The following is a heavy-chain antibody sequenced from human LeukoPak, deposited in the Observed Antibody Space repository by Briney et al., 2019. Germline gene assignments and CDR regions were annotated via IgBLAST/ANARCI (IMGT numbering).Heavy chain of an antibody. CDR3: ARDVESGWTNRGAFDI. D-gene: IGHD6-19*01. CDR2: ISSSSSTI. CDR1: GFTFSSYS. V-gene: IGHV3-48*01. J-gene: IGHJ3*02. Sequence: GGSLRLSCAASGFTFSSYSMNWVRQAPGKGLEWVSYISSSSSTIYYADSVKGRFTISRDNAKNSLYLQVNSLRAEDTAVYYCARDVESGWTNRGAFDIWGQGTMVTVSS.